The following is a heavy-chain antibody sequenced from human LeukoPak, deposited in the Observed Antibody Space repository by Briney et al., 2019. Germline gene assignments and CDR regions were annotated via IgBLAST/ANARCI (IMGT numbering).Heavy chain of an antibody. CDR1: GFTFSSYS. V-gene: IGHV3-21*01. CDR3: ATNPSSGYFLDAFDI. J-gene: IGHJ3*02. D-gene: IGHD3-22*01. CDR2: ISSSSSYI. Sequence: GGSLRLSCAASGFTFSSYSMNWVRKAPAKGLEWVSSISSSSSYIYYADSVKGRFTISRDNAKNSLYLQMNSLRAEDTAVYYCATNPSSGYFLDAFDIWGQGTMVSVSS.